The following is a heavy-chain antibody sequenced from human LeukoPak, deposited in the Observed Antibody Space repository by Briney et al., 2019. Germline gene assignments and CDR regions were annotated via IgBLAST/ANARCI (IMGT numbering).Heavy chain of an antibody. CDR3: ARYVVTRGYSFDY. CDR2: IYYSGTT. Sequence: SETRSLTCTVSGGPISSISYYWGWVRQPPGKGREGIGTIYYSGTTYYNPSLKSRVTVSVDTSKNQFSLRLSSVTAADTAVYFCARYVVTRGYSFDYWGQGTLVTVSS. V-gene: IGHV4-39*01. CDR1: GGPISSISYY. J-gene: IGHJ4*02. D-gene: IGHD4-23*01.